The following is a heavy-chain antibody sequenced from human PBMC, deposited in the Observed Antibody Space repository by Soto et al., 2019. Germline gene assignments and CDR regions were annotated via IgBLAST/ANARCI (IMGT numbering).Heavy chain of an antibody. CDR3: ARDLSSTGKDDYSNYEFDP. CDR1: GFTFSSYS. V-gene: IGHV3-21*01. J-gene: IGHJ5*02. Sequence: PGGSLRLSCAASGFTFSSYSMNWVRQAPGKGLEWVSSISSSSSYIYYADSVKGRFTISRDNAKNSLYLQMNSLRAEDTAVYYCARDLSSTGKDDYSNYEFDPWGQGTLVTVSS. D-gene: IGHD4-4*01. CDR2: ISSSSSYI.